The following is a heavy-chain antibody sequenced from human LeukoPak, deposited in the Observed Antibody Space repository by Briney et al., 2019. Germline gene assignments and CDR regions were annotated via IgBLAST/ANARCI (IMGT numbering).Heavy chain of an antibody. Sequence: ASVKLSCNSSGYTFTSYGISWVRQAPGQGLEWMGWISAYNGNTNYAQKLQGRVTMTTYTSTSTAYMELRSLRSDDTAVYYCARVYYYDSSGYFVDDYWGQGTLVTVSS. CDR1: GYTFTSYG. D-gene: IGHD3-22*01. CDR2: ISAYNGNT. J-gene: IGHJ4*02. CDR3: ARVYYYDSSGYFVDDY. V-gene: IGHV1-18*01.